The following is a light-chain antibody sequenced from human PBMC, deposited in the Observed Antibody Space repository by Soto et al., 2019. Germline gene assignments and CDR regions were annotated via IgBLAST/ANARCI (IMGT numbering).Light chain of an antibody. V-gene: IGKV1-9*01. CDR2: AAS. Sequence: DIQLTQSPSFLSASVGDRVTITCRAGQGIRNYLAWYQQRPGKAPDLLIYAASTLQSGVPSKFSGSGSGTEFTLTISSLQPEDFATYYCQHLHSYPVTFGGGTKVEIK. CDR3: QHLHSYPVT. J-gene: IGKJ4*01. CDR1: QGIRNY.